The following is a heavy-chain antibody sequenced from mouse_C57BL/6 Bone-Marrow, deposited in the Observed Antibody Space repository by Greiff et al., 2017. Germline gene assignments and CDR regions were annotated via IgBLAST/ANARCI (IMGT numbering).Heavy chain of an antibody. D-gene: IGHD2-4*01. CDR1: GFTFTDYY. V-gene: IGHV7-3*01. CDR2: IRNKANGYTT. J-gene: IGHJ4*01. Sequence: EVKVVESGGGLVQPGGSLSLSCAASGFTFTDYYMSWVRQPPGKALEWFGFIRNKANGYTTEYSASVKGRFTISRDNSQSILYLQMDALRAEDSATDYYARSPDYPNAMDYWGQGTSVTVSS. CDR3: ARSPDYPNAMDY.